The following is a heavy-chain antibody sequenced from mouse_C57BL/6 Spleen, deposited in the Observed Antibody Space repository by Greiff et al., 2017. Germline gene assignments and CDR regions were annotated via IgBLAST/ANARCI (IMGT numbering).Heavy chain of an antibody. D-gene: IGHD4-1*01. CDR1: GYTFTSYW. Sequence: QVQLKQSGTELVKPGASVKLSCKASGYTFTSYWMHWVKQRPGQGLEWIGNINPSNGGTNYNEKFKSKATLTVDKSSSTAYMQLSSLTSEDSAVYYCARTGLDWDVFYAMDYWGQGTSVTVSS. V-gene: IGHV1-53*01. CDR2: INPSNGGT. CDR3: ARTGLDWDVFYAMDY. J-gene: IGHJ4*01.